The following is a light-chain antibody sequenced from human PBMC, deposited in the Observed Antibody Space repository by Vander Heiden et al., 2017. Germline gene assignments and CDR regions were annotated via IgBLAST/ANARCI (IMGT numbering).Light chain of an antibody. V-gene: IGLV2-14*01. CDR2: EVS. CDR3: SSDTSSSIRL. CDR1: SKDVGHYNY. Sequence: QPALTQPAPVSESPGHSKYTSCTGPSKDVGHYNYGSRYQQHPGKAPKLMVFEVSKRPSGVSNRFSGSKSGNTASLTISGLQAEDEADYYCSSDTSSSIRLFGGGTKLTVL. J-gene: IGLJ3*02.